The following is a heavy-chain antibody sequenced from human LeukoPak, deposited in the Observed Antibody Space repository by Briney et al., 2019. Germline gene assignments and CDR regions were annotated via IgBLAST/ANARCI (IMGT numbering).Heavy chain of an antibody. CDR1: GYTFTSYA. CDR3: AREAGQYYGSGT. CDR2: INAGNGNT. V-gene: IGHV1-3*01. D-gene: IGHD3-10*01. Sequence: ASVKVSRKASGYTFTSYAMHWVRQAPGQRLEWMGWINAGNGNTKYSQKFQGRVTITRDTSASTAYMELSSLRSEDTAVYYCAREAGQYYGSGTWGQGTLVTVSS. J-gene: IGHJ5*02.